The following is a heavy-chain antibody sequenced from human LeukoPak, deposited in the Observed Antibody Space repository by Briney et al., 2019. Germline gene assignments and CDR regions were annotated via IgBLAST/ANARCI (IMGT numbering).Heavy chain of an antibody. CDR3: AGGPGLYYFDY. Sequence: SETLSLTCTVSGGSISSYYWSWIRQPPGEGLEWIGYIYYSGSTNYNPSLKSRVTISVDTSKNQFSLKLSSVTAADTAVYYCAGGPGLYYFDYWGQGTLVTVSS. CDR1: GGSISSYY. V-gene: IGHV4-59*08. J-gene: IGHJ4*02. CDR2: IYYSGST. D-gene: IGHD3-16*01.